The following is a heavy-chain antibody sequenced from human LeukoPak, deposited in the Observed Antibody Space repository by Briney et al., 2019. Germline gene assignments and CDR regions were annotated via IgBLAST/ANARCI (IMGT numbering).Heavy chain of an antibody. J-gene: IGHJ4*02. D-gene: IGHD1-1*01. Sequence: GGSLRLSCAASGFTFSNYWMTWVRQAPGKGLEWVANIKQDGGEKYYVDSVKGRFTISRDNAKNSLYLQINSLRVEDTAVYYCVKDTPTTGYHLDSWGQGTLVTVSS. CDR3: VKDTPTTGYHLDS. V-gene: IGHV3-7*01. CDR2: IKQDGGEK. CDR1: GFTFSNYW.